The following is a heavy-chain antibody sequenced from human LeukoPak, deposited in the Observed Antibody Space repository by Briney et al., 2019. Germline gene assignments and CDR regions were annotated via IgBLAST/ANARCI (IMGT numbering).Heavy chain of an antibody. CDR2: ISSSSSYI. CDR3: ARGGTTGTTPGDYFDY. D-gene: IGHD1-1*01. Sequence: GGSLRLSCAASGFTFSSYSMNWVRQAPGKGLEWVSSISSSSSYIYYADSVKGRFTISRDNAKNSLYLQMNSLRAEDTAVYYCARGGTTGTTPGDYFDYWGQGTLVTVSS. V-gene: IGHV3-21*01. J-gene: IGHJ4*02. CDR1: GFTFSSYS.